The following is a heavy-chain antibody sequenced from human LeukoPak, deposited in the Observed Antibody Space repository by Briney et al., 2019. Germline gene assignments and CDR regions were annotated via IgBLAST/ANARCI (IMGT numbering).Heavy chain of an antibody. D-gene: IGHD1-7*01. V-gene: IGHV1-18*01. CDR2: ISAYSGKT. CDR1: GYIFTTYG. J-gene: IGHJ4*02. CDR3: VAVGGTTYFDH. Sequence: ASVKVSCKASGYIFTTYGISWVRQAPGQGLEWMGCISAYSGKTNYTQKLQGRVTMTTDTSTSTAYMELRSLRSDDTAVYYCVAVGGTTYFDHWGQGTLVTVSS.